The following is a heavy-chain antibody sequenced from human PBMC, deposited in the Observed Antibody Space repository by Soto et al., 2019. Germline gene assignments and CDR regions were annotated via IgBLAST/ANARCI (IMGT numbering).Heavy chain of an antibody. CDR2: ISSSSSYI. J-gene: IGHJ6*02. CDR3: ERAGIPGTKHCYYYYGLDV. D-gene: IGHD1-20*01. Sequence: GGSLRLSCAASGFTFSSYSMNWVRQAPGKGLEWVSSISSSSSYIYYADSVKGRFTISRDNAKNSLYLQMNSLRAEDTAVYYCERAGIPGTKHCYYYYGLDVWGQGTTVTVSS. V-gene: IGHV3-21*01. CDR1: GFTFSSYS.